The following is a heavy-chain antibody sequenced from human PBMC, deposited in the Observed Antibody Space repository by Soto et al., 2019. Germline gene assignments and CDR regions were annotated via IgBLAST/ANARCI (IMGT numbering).Heavy chain of an antibody. CDR1: VYTFTCYG. J-gene: IGHJ4*02. CDR2: ISAYNGNT. CDR3: ARDLAGGGGDDLAY. V-gene: IGHV1-18*01. Sequence: ASVNVSCKASVYTFTCYGISWVRQAPGQGLEGMGWISAYNGNTNYAQKLQGRVTMTTDTSTSTAYMELRSLRSDDTAAYYCARDLAGGGGDDLAYWGQGTLVTVSS. D-gene: IGHD5-12*01.